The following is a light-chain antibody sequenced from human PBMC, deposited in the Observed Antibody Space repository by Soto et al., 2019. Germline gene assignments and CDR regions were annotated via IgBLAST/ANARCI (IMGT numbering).Light chain of an antibody. Sequence: DIQMTQSPSSLSASVGYRVTITCRASQGIRNALGWYQQKPGKAPKRLIYAASSLQSGVPSRFSGSGSGTEFTLTISSLQPEDFATYYCLQHNSYPWTFGQGTKVEIK. CDR2: AAS. CDR3: LQHNSYPWT. V-gene: IGKV1-17*01. J-gene: IGKJ1*01. CDR1: QGIRNA.